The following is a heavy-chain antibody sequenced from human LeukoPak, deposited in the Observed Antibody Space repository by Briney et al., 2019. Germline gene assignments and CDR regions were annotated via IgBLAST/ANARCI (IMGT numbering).Heavy chain of an antibody. V-gene: IGHV4-4*07. D-gene: IGHD1-7*01. J-gene: IGHJ5*02. Sequence: PSETLSLTCTVSGGSISSYYWSWIRQPAGKGLEWIGRIYTSGSTNYNPSLKRRVTMSVDTSKNQFSLKLSSVTAADTAVYYCASELLTGTTFWWFDPWGQGTLVTVSS. CDR2: IYTSGST. CDR1: GGSISSYY. CDR3: ASELLTGTTFWWFDP.